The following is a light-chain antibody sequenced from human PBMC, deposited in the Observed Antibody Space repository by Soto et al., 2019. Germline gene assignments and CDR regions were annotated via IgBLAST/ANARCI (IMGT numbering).Light chain of an antibody. CDR1: QSVSSSY. CDR3: QQYGSSPWT. V-gene: IGKV3-20*01. Sequence: EIVMTQSPGTLSLSPGERATLSCRTSQSVSSSYLAWYQQKPGQAPRLLIYGASNRATGIPDRFSGSGSGTDFTLTISRLETEDFAVYYWQQYGSSPWTFGQGTNVDIK. J-gene: IGKJ1*01. CDR2: GAS.